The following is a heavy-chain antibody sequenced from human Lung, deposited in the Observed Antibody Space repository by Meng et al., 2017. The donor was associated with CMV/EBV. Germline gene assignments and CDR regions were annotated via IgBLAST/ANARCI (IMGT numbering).Heavy chain of an antibody. V-gene: IGHV1-69*10. CDR2: IIPMRTTT. D-gene: IGHD3-3*01. J-gene: IGHJ6*02. CDR1: GDTFSKYV. CDR3: VTSEEFYHFRSGWEWYYHYGLDV. Sequence: SVKVSXKASGDTFSKYVTSWVRQAPGQGLEWMGGIIPMRTTTNYAQRFQGRVTITADMPAATVYMELSSLRSEDTAVYYCVTSEEFYHFRSGWEWYYHYGLDVWGPGXTVTVSS.